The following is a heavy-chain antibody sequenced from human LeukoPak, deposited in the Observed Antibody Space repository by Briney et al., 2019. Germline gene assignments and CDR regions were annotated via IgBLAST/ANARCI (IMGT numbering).Heavy chain of an antibody. V-gene: IGHV3-30*03. CDR1: GFTFSSYG. D-gene: IGHD3-22*01. Sequence: TGGSLRLSCAASGFTFSSYGMHWVRQAPGKGLEWVAVISYDGSNKYCADSVKGRFTISRDNSKNTLYLQMNSLRAEDTAVYYCAREGIYYDSSGYYREAYFDYWGQGTLVTVSS. J-gene: IGHJ4*02. CDR3: AREGIYYDSSGYYREAYFDY. CDR2: ISYDGSNK.